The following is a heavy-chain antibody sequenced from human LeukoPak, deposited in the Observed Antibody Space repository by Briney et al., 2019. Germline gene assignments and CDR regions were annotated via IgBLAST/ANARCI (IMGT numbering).Heavy chain of an antibody. CDR3: AREGWGGFDY. D-gene: IGHD3-16*01. Sequence: GGSLRLSCAASGFTFSSYWMSWVRQSPGKGLEWVANIKQDGSKKEYVDSVKGRFTISRDNAKNSLYLQMDSLRADDTAMYYCAREGWGGFDYWGQGALVTVSS. J-gene: IGHJ4*02. CDR2: IKQDGSKK. CDR1: GFTFSSYW. V-gene: IGHV3-7*03.